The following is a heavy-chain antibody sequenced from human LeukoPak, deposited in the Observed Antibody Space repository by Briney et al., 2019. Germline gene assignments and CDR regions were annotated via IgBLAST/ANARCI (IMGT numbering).Heavy chain of an antibody. CDR1: GGSISSHDCY. J-gene: IGHJ6*04. D-gene: IGHD3-3*01. CDR2: IYTSGST. CDR3: ARSWSGYSDV. V-gene: IGHV4-61*02. Sequence: TSETLSLTCTVSGGSISSHDCYWSWIRQPAGKGLEWIGRIYTSGSTNYNPSLKSRVTISVDTSKNQFSLKLSSVTAADTAVYYCARSWSGYSDVWGKGTTVTVSS.